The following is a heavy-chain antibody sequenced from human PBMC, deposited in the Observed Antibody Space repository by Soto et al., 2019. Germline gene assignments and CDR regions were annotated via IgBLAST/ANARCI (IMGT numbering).Heavy chain of an antibody. CDR2: VTPGGRT. Sequence: NPSETLSLTCAVYGGSFSGYYLSWVRQPPGKGLESVGEVTPGGRTNYNPSLKSRVTISVDTSRDLLSLSLTSVTAADTAVYFCVRAFAAVQDWGQGTLVTVS. V-gene: IGHV4-34*01. D-gene: IGHD6-25*01. CDR1: GGSFSGYY. J-gene: IGHJ4*02. CDR3: VRAFAAVQD.